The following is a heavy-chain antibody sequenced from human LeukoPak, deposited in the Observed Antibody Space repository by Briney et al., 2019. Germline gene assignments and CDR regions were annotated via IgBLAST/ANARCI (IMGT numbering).Heavy chain of an antibody. J-gene: IGHJ4*02. CDR1: GGSFSGYY. Sequence: KPSETLSLTCAVYGGSFSGYYWSWIRQPPGKGLEWIGKINHSGSTNYNPSLKSRVTISVDTSKNQFSLKLSSVTAADTAVYYCARILPRSVKQWQPFEYWGQGTLVTVSS. CDR3: ARILPRSVKQWQPFEY. V-gene: IGHV4-34*01. CDR2: INHSGST. D-gene: IGHD6-19*01.